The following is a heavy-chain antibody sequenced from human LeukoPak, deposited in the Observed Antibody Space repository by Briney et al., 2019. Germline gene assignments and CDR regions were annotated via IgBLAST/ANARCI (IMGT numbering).Heavy chain of an antibody. CDR3: ARGVTARGFYYYMDV. V-gene: IGHV1-2*02. J-gene: IGHJ6*03. CDR1: GYTFTGYY. D-gene: IGHD2-21*02. Sequence: ASVKVSCKASGYTFTGYYMHWVRQAPGQGLEWMGWINPNSGGTNYAQKFQGRVTMTRDTSIGTAYMELSRLKSDDTAVFYCARGVTARGFYYYMDVWGKGTTVTISS. CDR2: INPNSGGT.